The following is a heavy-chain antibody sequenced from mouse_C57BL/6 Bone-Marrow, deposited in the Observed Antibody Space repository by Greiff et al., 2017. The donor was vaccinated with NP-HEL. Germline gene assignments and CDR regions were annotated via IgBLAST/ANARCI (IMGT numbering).Heavy chain of an antibody. V-gene: IGHV5-9*01. D-gene: IGHD1-1*01. CDR3: ASDYYGSDWYFDV. CDR1: GFTFSSYT. J-gene: IGHJ1*03. Sequence: EVQVVESGGGLVKPGGSLKLSCAASGFTFSSYTMSWVRQTPEKRLEWVATISGGGGNTYYPDSVKGRFTISRDNAKNTRYLQMSSLRSEDTALYYCASDYYGSDWYFDVWGTGTTVTVSS. CDR2: ISGGGGNT.